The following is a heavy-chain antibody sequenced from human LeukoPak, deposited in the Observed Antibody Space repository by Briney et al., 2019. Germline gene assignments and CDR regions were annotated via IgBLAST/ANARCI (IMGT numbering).Heavy chain of an antibody. Sequence: GGSLRLSCAASGFTFSSYSMNWVRQAPGKGLEWVSSISSSSSYIYYADSVKGRFTISRDNAKNSLYLQMNSLRAGDTAVYYCARDTHSYGYSDYWGQGTLVTVSS. CDR1: GFTFSSYS. D-gene: IGHD5-18*01. V-gene: IGHV3-21*01. CDR3: ARDTHSYGYSDY. CDR2: ISSSSSYI. J-gene: IGHJ4*02.